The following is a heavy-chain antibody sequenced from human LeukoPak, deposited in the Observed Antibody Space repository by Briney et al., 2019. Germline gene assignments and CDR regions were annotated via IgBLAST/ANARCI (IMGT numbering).Heavy chain of an antibody. D-gene: IGHD1-26*01. CDR2: IYYSGST. CDR1: GGSISSSSYY. Sequence: PSETLSLTCTVSGGSISSSSYYWGWIRQPPGKGLEWIGSIYYSGSTYYNPSLKSRVTISVDTSKNQFSLKLSSVTAADTAVYYCAREGSSQPFDYWGQGTLVTVSS. V-gene: IGHV4-39*07. J-gene: IGHJ4*02. CDR3: AREGSSQPFDY.